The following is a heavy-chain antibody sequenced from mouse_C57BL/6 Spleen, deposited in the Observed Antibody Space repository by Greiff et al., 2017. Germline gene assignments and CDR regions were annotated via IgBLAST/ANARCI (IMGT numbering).Heavy chain of an antibody. J-gene: IGHJ4*01. CDR3: ARNDVYAMDY. CDR2: IDPSDSYT. CDR1: GYTFTSYW. D-gene: IGHD2-3*01. Sequence: QVQLQQPGAELVMPGASVKLSCKASGYTFTSYWMHWVKQRPGQGLEWIGEIDPSDSYTNYNQKFKGKSTLTVDKSSSTAYMQLSSLTSEDSAVYYCARNDVYAMDYWGQGTSVTVPS. V-gene: IGHV1-69*01.